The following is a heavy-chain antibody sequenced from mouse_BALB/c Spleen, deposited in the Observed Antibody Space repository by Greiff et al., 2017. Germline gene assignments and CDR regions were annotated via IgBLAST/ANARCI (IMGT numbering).Heavy chain of an antibody. J-gene: IGHJ2*01. V-gene: IGHV5-17*02. D-gene: IGHD2-2*01. CDR3: ARGGYDSYYFDY. CDR2: ISSGSSTI. CDR1: GFTFSSFG. Sequence: DVMLVESGGGLVQPGGSRKLSCAASGFTFSSFGMHWVRQAPEKGLEWVAYISSGSSTIYYADTVKGRFTISRDNPKNTLFLQMTSLRSEDTAMYYCARGGYDSYYFDYWGQGTTLTVSS.